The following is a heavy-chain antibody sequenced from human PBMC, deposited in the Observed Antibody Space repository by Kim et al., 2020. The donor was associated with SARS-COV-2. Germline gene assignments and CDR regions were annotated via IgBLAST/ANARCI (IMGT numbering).Heavy chain of an antibody. J-gene: IGHJ3*02. Sequence: GGSLRLSCAASGFTFSSYAMSWVRQAPGKGLEWVSAISGSGGSTYYADSVKGRFTISRDNSKNTLYPQMNSLRAEDTAVYYCAKDRPDFFARITMVRGVENDAFDIWGQGTMVTVSS. D-gene: IGHD3-10*01. CDR2: ISGSGGST. CDR3: AKDRPDFFARITMVRGVENDAFDI. CDR1: GFTFSSYA. V-gene: IGHV3-23*01.